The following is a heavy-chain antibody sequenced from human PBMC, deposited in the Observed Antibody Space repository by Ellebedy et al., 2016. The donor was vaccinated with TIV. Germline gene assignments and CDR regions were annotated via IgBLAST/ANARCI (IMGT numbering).Heavy chain of an antibody. V-gene: IGHV3-33*01. CDR2: IWHDGSQK. Sequence: GESLKISCAASGFTFSSYAMHWVRQAPGKGLEWVTLIWHDGSQKYYADSLKDRFTISRDNSKNTLFLQMNSLRAEDTAVYYCARGVTGVTTSYYFDSWGRGTLVTVSP. D-gene: IGHD4-17*01. CDR3: ARGVTGVTTSYYFDS. CDR1: GFTFSSYA. J-gene: IGHJ4*02.